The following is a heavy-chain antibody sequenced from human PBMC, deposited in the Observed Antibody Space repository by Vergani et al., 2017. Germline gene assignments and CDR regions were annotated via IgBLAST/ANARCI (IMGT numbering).Heavy chain of an antibody. Sequence: QVQLVESGGGLVKPGGSLRLSCAASGFSFSDHYMTWIRPALGKGLEWVSYISNSGNTIEYADSVKGRFSISRDNAKSSLFLKMDSLRAEDTGVYYCARDHRDYNSYPGTFDIWGQGSMVTVSS. J-gene: IGHJ3*02. CDR2: ISNSGNTI. CDR3: ARDHRDYNSYPGTFDI. V-gene: IGHV3-11*01. D-gene: IGHD4-11*01. CDR1: GFSFSDHY.